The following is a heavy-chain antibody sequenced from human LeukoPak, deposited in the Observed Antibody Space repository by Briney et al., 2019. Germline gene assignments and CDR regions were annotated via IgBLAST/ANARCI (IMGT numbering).Heavy chain of an antibody. CDR3: ARGLIAAAGTVYFDY. D-gene: IGHD6-13*01. V-gene: IGHV3-48*01. Sequence: GGSLRLSCAASGFTFSSYSMNWVRQAPGKGLEWVSYISSSSSTIYYADSVKGRFTISRDNAKNSLYLQMNSLRAEDTAVYYCARGLIAAAGTVYFDYWGQGTLVTVSS. CDR1: GFTFSSYS. CDR2: ISSSSSTI. J-gene: IGHJ4*02.